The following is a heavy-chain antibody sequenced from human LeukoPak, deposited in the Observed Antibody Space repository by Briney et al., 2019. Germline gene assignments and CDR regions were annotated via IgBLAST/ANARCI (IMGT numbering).Heavy chain of an antibody. CDR2: INPNSGGT. CDR1: GYTFTGYY. Sequence: GASVKVTCQASGYTFTGYYMHWVRQDPGQGLEWMGWINPNSGGTNYAQKFQGRVTMTRDTSISTAYMELSRLRSDDTAVYYCARGRTYGSGSYPLDLDYWGQGTLVTVSS. V-gene: IGHV1-2*02. D-gene: IGHD3-10*01. CDR3: ARGRTYGSGSYPLDLDY. J-gene: IGHJ4*02.